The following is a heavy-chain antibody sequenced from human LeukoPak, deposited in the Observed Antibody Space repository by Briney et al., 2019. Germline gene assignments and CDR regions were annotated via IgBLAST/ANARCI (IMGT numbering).Heavy chain of an antibody. J-gene: IGHJ5*02. D-gene: IGHD3-3*01. CDR3: ARDCYDFWSGYYTSAGNWFDP. CDR1: VGTLSSYA. V-gene: IGHV1-69*06. CDR2: IITIFGTA. Sequence: SVKVSCKASVGTLSSYAISWVRQAPGQGREWMGRIITIFGTANYAQKFQGRVTITADKSTSTAYMELSSLRSEDTAVYYCARDCYDFWSGYYTSAGNWFDPWGQGTLVTVSS.